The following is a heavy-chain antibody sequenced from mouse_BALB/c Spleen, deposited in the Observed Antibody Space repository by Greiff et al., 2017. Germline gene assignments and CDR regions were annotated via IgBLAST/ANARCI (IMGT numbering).Heavy chain of an antibody. J-gene: IGHJ2*01. V-gene: IGHV2-9-2*01. Sequence: LVESGPGLVAPSQSLSITCTVSGFSLTRYDISWIRQPPGKGLEWLGVIWTGGGTKYNSAFMSRLSISKDNSKSQVFLKMNSLQTDDTAIYYCVRFQITTVEYYFDYWGQGTTLTVSS. CDR3: VRFQITTVEYYFDY. CDR2: IWTGGGT. CDR1: GFSLTRYD. D-gene: IGHD1-1*01.